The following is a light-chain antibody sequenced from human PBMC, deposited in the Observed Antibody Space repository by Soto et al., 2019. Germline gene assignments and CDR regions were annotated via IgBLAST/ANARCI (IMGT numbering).Light chain of an antibody. J-gene: IGLJ3*02. CDR1: SSDIGGYKY. CDR2: DVS. Sequence: QSALTQPASVSGSPGQSITISCTGTSSDIGGYKYFSWYQQHPGKAPRLMIYDVSSRPSGVSNRFSGSKSGNTASLTISGLQAEDEADYYCSSYTSTSTPVVFGGGTKLTVL. CDR3: SSYTSTSTPVV. V-gene: IGLV2-14*03.